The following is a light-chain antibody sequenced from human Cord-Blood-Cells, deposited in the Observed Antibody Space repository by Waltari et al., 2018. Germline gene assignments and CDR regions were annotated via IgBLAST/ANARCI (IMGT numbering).Light chain of an antibody. CDR2: WAS. V-gene: IGKV4-1*01. Sequence: DIVMTQSPDSLAVSLGERATINCKSSQSVLYSSNNKNYLAWYQQKPGQPPKLLIYWASTRESGVPERFSGSGSGTDFTLTISSMQAEDVAVYYCQQYNSTPLTFGQGTKVEIK. J-gene: IGKJ1*01. CDR1: QSVLYSSNNKNY. CDR3: QQYNSTPLT.